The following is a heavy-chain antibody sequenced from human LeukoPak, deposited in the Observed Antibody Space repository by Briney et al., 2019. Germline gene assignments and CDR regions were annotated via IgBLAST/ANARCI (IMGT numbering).Heavy chain of an antibody. J-gene: IGHJ5*02. CDR3: ARGPLFGWELRPFDP. Sequence: ASVKVSCKASGYTITSYGISWVQQAPGQGLEWMGWISAYNGNTNYAQKLQGRVTMTTDTSTSTAYMELRSLRSDDTAVYYCARGPLFGWELRPFDPWGQGTLVTVSS. CDR2: ISAYNGNT. D-gene: IGHD1-26*01. CDR1: GYTITSYG. V-gene: IGHV1-18*01.